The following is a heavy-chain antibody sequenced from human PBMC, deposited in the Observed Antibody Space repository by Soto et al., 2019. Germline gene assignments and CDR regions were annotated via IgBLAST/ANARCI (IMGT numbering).Heavy chain of an antibody. V-gene: IGHV1-69*13. Sequence: ASLKVSCKASAGTFSSCGISWVRLAPGQGLEWMGGIIPIFGTANYAQKFQGRVTITADESTSTAYMELSSLRSEDTAVYYCARDEYSSSYFAIEYYYGMDGWGQGITVTVSS. CDR1: AGTFSSCG. CDR3: ARDEYSSSYFAIEYYYGMDG. CDR2: IIPIFGTA. D-gene: IGHD6-6*01. J-gene: IGHJ6*02.